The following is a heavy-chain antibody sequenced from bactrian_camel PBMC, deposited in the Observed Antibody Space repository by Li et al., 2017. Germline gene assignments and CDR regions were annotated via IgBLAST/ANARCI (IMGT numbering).Heavy chain of an antibody. CDR2: IDTGDGST. V-gene: IGHV3S54*01. CDR1: GHTVSSTR. D-gene: IGHD2*01. CDR3: AAGWSFGVGTLLRRHYNY. Sequence: HVQLVESGGGSVQAGGSLRLSCAASGHTVSSTRMGWFRQAPGQEREGVAAIDTGDGSTYYLNSVEGRFTISQDNAKNMVYLQVNSVKAEDTAMYYCAAGWSFGVGTLLRRHYNYWGQGTQVTVS. J-gene: IGHJ4*01.